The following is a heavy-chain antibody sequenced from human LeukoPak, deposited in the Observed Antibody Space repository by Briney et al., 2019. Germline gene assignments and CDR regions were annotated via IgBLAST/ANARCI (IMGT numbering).Heavy chain of an antibody. V-gene: IGHV1-69*13. CDR1: GGTFSSYA. J-gene: IGHJ3*02. CDR2: IIPIFGTA. CDR3: ARPSQRDYYDVVAFDI. D-gene: IGHD3-22*01. Sequence: SVKVSCKASGGTFSSYAISWVRQAPGQGLEWMGGIIPIFGTANYAQKFQGSVTITADESTSTAYMELSSLRSEDTAVYYCARPSQRDYYDVVAFDIWGQGTMVTVSS.